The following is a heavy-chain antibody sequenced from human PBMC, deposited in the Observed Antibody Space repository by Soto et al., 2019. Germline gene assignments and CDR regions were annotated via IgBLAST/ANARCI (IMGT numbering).Heavy chain of an antibody. CDR1: GFSLTTSGVG. D-gene: IGHD3-3*01. J-gene: IGHJ4*02. CDR3: AHRVLRTVFGLVTTTAIYFDF. V-gene: IGHV2-5*02. CDR2: IYWDDDK. Sequence: QITLNESGPTQVKPRQTLTLTCTFSGFSLTTSGVGVGWIRQSPVKAPEWLALIYWDDDKRYSPSLKSRVTITKDTSKNQVVLTMADLDPADTATYYCAHRVLRTVFGLVTTTAIYFDFWGQGTPVAVSS.